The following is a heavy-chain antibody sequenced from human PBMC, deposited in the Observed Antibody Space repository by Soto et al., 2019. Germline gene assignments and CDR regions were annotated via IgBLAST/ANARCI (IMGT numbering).Heavy chain of an antibody. CDR1: GGPFNNFI. D-gene: IGHD2-15*01. CDR3: VTDMPAATSL. V-gene: IGHV1-69*02. CDR2: IIPILNKT. Sequence: QVLLEQSGSVVKRPGSSVTVSCKASGGPFNNFIFTWVRQAPGQGLEWMGRIIPILNKTNYAQTFRGRVAVTAAPRVSTSYIELTGLRWHGTALYYCVTDMPAATSLWGQGTLVSVTS. J-gene: IGHJ4*02.